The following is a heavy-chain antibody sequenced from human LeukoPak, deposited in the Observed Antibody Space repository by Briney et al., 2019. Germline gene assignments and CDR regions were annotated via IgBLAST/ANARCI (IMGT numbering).Heavy chain of an antibody. CDR3: ARDLEYCSSSSCYKPFDY. CDR2: ISSSYI. D-gene: IGHD2-2*02. CDR1: GFTFSTYS. Sequence: GGSLRLSCAASGFTFSTYSMNWVRQAPGKGLEWVSSISSSYIYYADSVRGRFTISRDNARDSLYLQMNSLRAEDTAVYYCARDLEYCSSSSCYKPFDYWGLGTLVTVSS. J-gene: IGHJ4*02. V-gene: IGHV3-21*01.